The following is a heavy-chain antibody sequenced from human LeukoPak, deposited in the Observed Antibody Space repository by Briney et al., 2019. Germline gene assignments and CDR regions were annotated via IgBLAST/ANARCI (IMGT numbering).Heavy chain of an antibody. Sequence: GRSLRLSCAASGFTFSSYGMHWVRPAPGKGREGVAVIWYDGSNKYYADPVKGRFTISRDNSKNTLYLQMNSLRAEDTAVYYCAKNYYDSSGYYFLYAFDIWGQGTMVTVSS. CDR2: IWYDGSNK. D-gene: IGHD3-22*01. J-gene: IGHJ3*02. CDR1: GFTFSSYG. CDR3: AKNYYDSSGYYFLYAFDI. V-gene: IGHV3-33*06.